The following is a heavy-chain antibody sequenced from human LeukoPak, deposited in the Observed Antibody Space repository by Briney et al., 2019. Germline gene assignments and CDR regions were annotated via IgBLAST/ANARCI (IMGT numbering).Heavy chain of an antibody. D-gene: IGHD1-26*01. CDR3: ASGTIVGARGADN. V-gene: IGHV3-21*01. Sequence: PGGSLRLSCAASGFIFSDYSMTWVRQAPGKALEWVSSISGNSFHIFYADSVKGRFTISRDNAYKSLYLQLNSLRAEDTAVYYCASGTIVGARGADNWGQGTLVTVSS. CDR2: ISGNSFHI. J-gene: IGHJ4*02. CDR1: GFIFSDYS.